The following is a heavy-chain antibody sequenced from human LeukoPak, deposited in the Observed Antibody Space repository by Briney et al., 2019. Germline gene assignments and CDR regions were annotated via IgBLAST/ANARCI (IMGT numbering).Heavy chain of an antibody. CDR1: GFTFSSYA. Sequence: GGSLRLSCAASGFTFSSYAMSWVRQAPGKGLEWVLAIRGSGGSTYYADSVKGRFTISRDNSKNTLYLQMNSLRAEDTAVYFCAKKSLWSGPFDYWGQGTLVTVFS. V-gene: IGHV3-23*01. CDR3: AKKSLWSGPFDY. J-gene: IGHJ4*02. D-gene: IGHD3-3*01. CDR2: IRGSGGST.